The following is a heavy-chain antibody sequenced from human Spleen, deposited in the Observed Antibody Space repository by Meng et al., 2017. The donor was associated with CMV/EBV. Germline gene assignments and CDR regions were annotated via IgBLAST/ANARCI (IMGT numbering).Heavy chain of an antibody. J-gene: IGHJ3*02. CDR2: IKQDGSEK. Sequence: GESLKISCAASGFTFSSYWMSWVRQAPGKGLEWVANIKQDGSEKYYVDSVKGRFTISRDNAKNSLYLQMNNLRADDTAIYYCARGGRVGAFDIWGQGTLVTVSS. D-gene: IGHD1-26*01. V-gene: IGHV3-7*01. CDR1: GFTFSSYW. CDR3: ARGGRVGAFDI.